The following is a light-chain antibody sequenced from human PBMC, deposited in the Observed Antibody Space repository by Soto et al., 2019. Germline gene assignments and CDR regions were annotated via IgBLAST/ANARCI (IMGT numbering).Light chain of an antibody. CDR2: AAS. Sequence: DIQMTQSPSSLSASVGDRVTITCRASQSIRSTLNWYQHKPGIAPQLLIYAASTLQSSVPPRFSGRRSAADFSVTITSLQPEDVETYYCHQSYTKPYTFGQGTKVEI. CDR3: HQSYTKPYT. V-gene: IGKV1-39*01. CDR1: QSIRST. J-gene: IGKJ2*01.